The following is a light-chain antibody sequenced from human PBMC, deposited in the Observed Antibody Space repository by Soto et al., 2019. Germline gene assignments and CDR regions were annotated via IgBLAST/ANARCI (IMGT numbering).Light chain of an antibody. Sequence: QLVLTQSPSASASLGASVKLTCTLSSGHSNYAIAWHQQQPEKGPRYLMKLNSDGSHSKGDGIPDRFSGSSSGAERYLTISSLQSEDEADYYCQTWGTGIVLFGGGTQLTVL. J-gene: IGLJ2*01. CDR2: LNSDGSH. CDR1: SGHSNYA. V-gene: IGLV4-69*01. CDR3: QTWGTGIVL.